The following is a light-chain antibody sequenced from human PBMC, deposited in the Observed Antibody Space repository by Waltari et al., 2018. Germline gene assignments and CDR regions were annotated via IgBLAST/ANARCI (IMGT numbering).Light chain of an antibody. CDR2: KGN. CDR1: NSNIESNY. V-gene: IGLV1-47*01. J-gene: IGLJ2*01. CDR3: AAWDDSLSGPV. Sequence: QSVLTQPPSGPGTAGQRVPLSCPGTNSNIESNYVYRYQQHPETAPKLLIYKGNQRPPGVPDRFSGSTSGTSTSLSISVLRSEDEGDYYCAAWDDSLSGPVFGGGTKLTVL.